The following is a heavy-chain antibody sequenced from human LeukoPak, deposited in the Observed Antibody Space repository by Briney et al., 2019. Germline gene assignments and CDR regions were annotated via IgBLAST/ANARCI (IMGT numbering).Heavy chain of an antibody. D-gene: IGHD6-19*01. CDR3: ARGGSSGWHNWFDP. CDR1: GGSISSYY. J-gene: IGHJ5*02. V-gene: IGHV4-4*07. Sequence: SETLSLTCTVSGGSISSYYWSWIRQPAGKGLEWIGRIHTSGSTNYNPSLKSRVTISVDKSKNQFSLKLSSVTAADTAVYYCARGGSSGWHNWFDPWGQGTLVTVSS. CDR2: IHTSGST.